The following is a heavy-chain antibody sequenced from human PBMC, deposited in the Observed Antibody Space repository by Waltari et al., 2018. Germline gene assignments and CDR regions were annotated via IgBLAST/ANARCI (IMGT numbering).Heavy chain of an antibody. V-gene: IGHV4-38-2*02. CDR2: IYHSGST. D-gene: IGHD3-22*01. CDR3: ARVPKGDTYYYDSSGYYYFDY. J-gene: IGHJ4*02. CDR1: GYSISSGYY. Sequence: QVQLQESGPGLVKPSETLSLTCTVSGYSISSGYYWGWIRQPPGKGLGWIGSIYHSGSTYYNPSLKSRVTISVDTSKNQFSLKLSSVTAADTAVYYCARVPKGDTYYYDSSGYYYFDYWGQGTLVTVSS.